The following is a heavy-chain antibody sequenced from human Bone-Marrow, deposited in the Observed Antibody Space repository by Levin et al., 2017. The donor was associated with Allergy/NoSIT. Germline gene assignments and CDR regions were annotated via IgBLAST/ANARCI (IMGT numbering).Heavy chain of an antibody. D-gene: IGHD3-3*02. Sequence: SLKISCAASGFTFDDFAMHWVRQSPGKGLEWVSGITWNSGNMDYADSVKGRFTISRDNARNSLYLQMNSLRAEDTALYFCAKDIEGFSTSLDSWGQGTLVTVSS. J-gene: IGHJ5*01. CDR1: GFTFDDFA. V-gene: IGHV3-9*01. CDR2: ITWNSGNM. CDR3: AKDIEGFSTSLDS.